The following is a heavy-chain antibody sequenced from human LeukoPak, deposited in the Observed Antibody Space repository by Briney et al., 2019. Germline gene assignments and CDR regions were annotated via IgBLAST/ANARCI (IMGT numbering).Heavy chain of an antibody. D-gene: IGHD3-3*01. CDR2: INHSGST. CDR1: GGAFSGYY. V-gene: IGHV4-34*01. CDR3: AGEVRFLEWYDY. Sequence: SETLSLTCAVYGGAFSGYYWSWIRQPPGKGLEWIGKINHSGSTYYNPSLESRVTISVDTSKNQFSLKLGSVTAADTAVYYCAGEVRFLEWYDYWGQGTLVTVSS. J-gene: IGHJ4*02.